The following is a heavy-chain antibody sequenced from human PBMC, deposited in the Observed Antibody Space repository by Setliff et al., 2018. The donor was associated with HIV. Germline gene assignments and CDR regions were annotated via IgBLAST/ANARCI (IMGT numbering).Heavy chain of an antibody. J-gene: IGHJ4*02. Sequence: SETLSLTCTVSGGSISSGEYYWNWIRQHPGKGLGWIGYISYSGSTYYNPSLKSRVTISVDTSENQFSLKLSSVTAADTAVYYCARYCSGGSCPDYWGQGTLVTVSS. CDR1: GGSISSGEYY. D-gene: IGHD2-15*01. CDR2: ISYSGST. V-gene: IGHV4-31*03. CDR3: ARYCSGGSCPDY.